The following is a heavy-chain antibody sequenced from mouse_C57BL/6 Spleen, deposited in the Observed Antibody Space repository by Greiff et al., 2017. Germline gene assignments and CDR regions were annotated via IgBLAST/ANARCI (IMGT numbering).Heavy chain of an antibody. CDR3: AQTAQATGFDY. D-gene: IGHD3-2*02. CDR2: IDPEDGET. J-gene: IGHJ2*01. CDR1: GFNIKDYY. V-gene: IGHV14-2*01. Sequence: EVKVVESGAELVKPGASVKLSCTASGFNIKDYYMHWVKQRTEQGLEWIGRIDPEDGETKYAPKFQGKATITADTSSNTAYLQLSSLTSEDTAVYYSAQTAQATGFDYWGQGTTLTVSS.